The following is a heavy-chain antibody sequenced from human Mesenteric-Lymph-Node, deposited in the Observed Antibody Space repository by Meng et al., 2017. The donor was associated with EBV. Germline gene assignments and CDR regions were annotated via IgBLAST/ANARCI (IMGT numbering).Heavy chain of an antibody. CDR2: ISHSGTT. J-gene: IGHJ3*02. V-gene: IGHV4-30-2*01. CDR3: ARNSSVRGDDAFDI. Sequence: LHDSGPGLVKPSPNLSLASAFYGGSISRGGYSWSWIRQPPGKGLDWIGYISHSGTTYYNPSLKSRVTISVDRAKNQFSLKLSSVTAADTAVYYCARNSSVRGDDAFDIWGQGTMVTVSS. D-gene: IGHD3-10*01. CDR1: GGSISRGGYS.